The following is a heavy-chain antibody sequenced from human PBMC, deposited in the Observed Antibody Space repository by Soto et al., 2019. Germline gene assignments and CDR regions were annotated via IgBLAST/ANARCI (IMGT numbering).Heavy chain of an antibody. CDR3: TSGGSTSVDD. J-gene: IGHJ4*01. CDR1: GGSISSYY. Sequence: QVKLQESGPGLVKPSETLSLTCTVSGGSISSYYWTWIRQPPGKGLEWIGYMYYCGSTNYNPSIXRXVXIXVDTSNNQVSLRLSSVTGADKAVYYWTSGGSTSVDDWGHGTLVTVST. D-gene: IGHD3-10*01. V-gene: IGHV4-59*01. CDR2: MYYCGST.